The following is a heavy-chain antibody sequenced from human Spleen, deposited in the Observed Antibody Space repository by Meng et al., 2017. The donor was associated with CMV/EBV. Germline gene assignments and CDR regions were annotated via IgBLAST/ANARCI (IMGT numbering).Heavy chain of an antibody. J-gene: IGHJ4*02. V-gene: IGHV1-18*04. CDR1: GYTFTDYY. D-gene: IGHD6-19*01. Sequence: ASVKVSCKTSGYTFTDYYIHWVRQTPRQGLEWMGWISAYNGNTKSAQKFQGRVTMTTDASTSTTYMELGSLRSDDTAVYYCARVPPWATNSGWPLYWGQGTLVTVSS. CDR2: ISAYNGNT. CDR3: ARVPPWATNSGWPLY.